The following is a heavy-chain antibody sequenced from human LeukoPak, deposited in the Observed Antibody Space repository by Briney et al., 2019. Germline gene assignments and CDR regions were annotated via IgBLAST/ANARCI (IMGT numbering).Heavy chain of an antibody. CDR2: IYYSGST. V-gene: IGHV4-59*12. Sequence: SETLSLTCTVSGGSISSYYWSWIRQPPGKGLEWIGYIYYSGSTNYNPSLKSRVTISVDTSKNQFSLKLSSVTAADTAVYYCARGEPLGWVFGVPYYYMDVWGKGTTVTVSS. D-gene: IGHD3-3*01. CDR3: ARGEPLGWVFGVPYYYMDV. CDR1: GGSISSYY. J-gene: IGHJ6*03.